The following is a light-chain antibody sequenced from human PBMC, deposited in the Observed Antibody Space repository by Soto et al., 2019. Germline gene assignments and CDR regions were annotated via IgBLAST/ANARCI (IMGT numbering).Light chain of an antibody. J-gene: IGKJ5*01. Sequence: EVLLTQCPATLSVSPGEGVTLSCRASQGIGDTLAWYQQKPGQAPRLLIYGASSRATGIPDRLSGSGSGKDFTLTISRLETEDFAVYYCQQRRSWPQTITFGQGTRLEIK. CDR2: GAS. CDR1: QGIGDT. CDR3: QQRRSWPQTIT. V-gene: IGKV3D-11*03.